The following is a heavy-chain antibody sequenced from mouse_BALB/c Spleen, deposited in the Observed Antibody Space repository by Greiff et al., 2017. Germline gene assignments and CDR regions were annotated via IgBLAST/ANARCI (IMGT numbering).Heavy chain of an antibody. CDR3: AREDGNYGRFAY. CDR1: GYTFTDYA. CDR2: ISTYYGDA. V-gene: IGHV1S137*01. J-gene: IGHJ3*01. D-gene: IGHD2-1*01. Sequence: VNVVESGAELVRPGVSVKISCKGSGYTFTDYAMHWVKQSHAKSLEWIGVISTYYGDASYNQKFKGKATMTVDKSSSTAYMELARLTSEDSAIYYCAREDGNYGRFAYWGQGTLVTVSA.